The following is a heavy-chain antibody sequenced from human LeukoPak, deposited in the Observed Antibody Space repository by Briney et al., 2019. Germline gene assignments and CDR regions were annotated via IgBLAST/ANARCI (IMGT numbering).Heavy chain of an antibody. CDR1: GYTFTSYY. V-gene: IGHV1-46*01. CDR2: INPSGGST. CDR3: ARMDPSGSYGY. Sequence: ASVKVSCKASGYTFTSYYMHWVRQAPGQGLEWMGIINPSGGSTSYAQKFQGRVTMTRDMSTSTVYMELSSLRSEDTPVYYCARMDPSGSYGYWGQGTLVTVSS. J-gene: IGHJ4*02. D-gene: IGHD1-26*01.